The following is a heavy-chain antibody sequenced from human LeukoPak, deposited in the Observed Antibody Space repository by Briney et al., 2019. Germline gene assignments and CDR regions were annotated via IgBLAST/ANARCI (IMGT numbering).Heavy chain of an antibody. V-gene: IGHV3-21*01. D-gene: IGHD3-3*01. CDR3: ARGPYPTYYDFWSGYYTVY. J-gene: IGHJ4*02. CDR2: ISSGSSYI. CDR1: GFTFSTHN. Sequence: GGSLRLSCAASGFTFSTHNMNWVRQAPGKGLEWVSSISSGSSYIYYSDSVKGRFTTSRDNAKNSLYLQMNSLRAEDTAVYYCARGPYPTYYDFWSGYYTVYWGQGTLVTVSS.